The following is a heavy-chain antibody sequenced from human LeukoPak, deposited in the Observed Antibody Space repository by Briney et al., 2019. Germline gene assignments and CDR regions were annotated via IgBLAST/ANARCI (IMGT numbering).Heavy chain of an antibody. D-gene: IGHD3-22*01. V-gene: IGHV4-34*01. CDR2: IYYSGST. CDR1: GGSFSGYY. J-gene: IGHJ4*02. Sequence: SETLSLTCAVYGGSFSGYYWGWIRQPPGKGLEWIGSIYYSGSTYYNPSLKSRVTISVDTSKNQFSLKLSSVTAADTAVYYCARGLFSSYYYDSSGYRDYWGQGTLVTVSS. CDR3: ARGLFSSYYYDSSGYRDY.